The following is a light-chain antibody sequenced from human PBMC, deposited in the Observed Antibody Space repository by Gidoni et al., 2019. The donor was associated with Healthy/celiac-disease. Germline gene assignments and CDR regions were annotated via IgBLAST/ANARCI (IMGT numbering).Light chain of an antibody. CDR2: DAS. J-gene: IGKJ2*01. V-gene: IGKV3-11*01. CDR3: QQRSNWPT. CDR1: QSVSSY. Sequence: EIVLPQSPATQSVSPVERATLACRASQSVSSYLAWYQQKPGQAPRLLIYDASNRATGIPARFSGSGSGTDFTLTISSLEPEDFAVYYCQQRSNWPTFXXXTKLEIK.